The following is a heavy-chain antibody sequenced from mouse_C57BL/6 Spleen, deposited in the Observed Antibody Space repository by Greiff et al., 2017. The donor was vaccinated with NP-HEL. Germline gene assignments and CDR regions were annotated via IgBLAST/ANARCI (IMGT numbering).Heavy chain of an antibody. CDR2: ISDGGSYT. Sequence: EVKLVESGGGLVKPGGSLKLSCAASGFTFSSYAMSWVRQTPEKRLEWVATISDGGSYTYYPDNVKGRFTISRDNAKNNLYLQMSHLKSEDTARYYCARDRANWDYFDYWGQGTTLTVSS. V-gene: IGHV5-4*01. CDR3: ARDRANWDYFDY. CDR1: GFTFSSYA. D-gene: IGHD4-1*01. J-gene: IGHJ2*01.